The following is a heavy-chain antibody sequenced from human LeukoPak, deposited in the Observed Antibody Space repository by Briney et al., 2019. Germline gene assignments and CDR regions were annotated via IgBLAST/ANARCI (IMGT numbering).Heavy chain of an antibody. V-gene: IGHV4-34*01. D-gene: IGHD6-19*01. CDR2: INHSGST. Sequence: PSETLSLTCAVYGGSFRGYYWSWIRQPPGKGLEWIGEINHSGSTNYNPSLKSRVTISVDTSKNRFSLKLSSVPAAVTAVYYCARRPRYSSGWYGGRGGYYYYGMDVWGQGTTVTVSS. CDR1: GGSFRGYY. CDR3: ARRPRYSSGWYGGRGGYYYYGMDV. J-gene: IGHJ6*02.